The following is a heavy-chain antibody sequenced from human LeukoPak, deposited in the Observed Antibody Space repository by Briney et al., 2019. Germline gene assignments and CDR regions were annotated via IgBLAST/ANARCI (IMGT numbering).Heavy chain of an antibody. D-gene: IGHD3-3*01. CDR3: ARGHDFWSGAAFDY. J-gene: IGHJ4*02. V-gene: IGHV3-7*01. CDR1: GFSGFTFSDYW. CDR2: IRQDGTDK. Sequence: GGSLRLSCAASGFSGFTFSDYWMSWVRQAPGKGLEWVAIIRQDGTDKYYADSVKGRFTISRDNVKNSLYLQMNSLRAEDTAVYYCARGHDFWSGAAFDYWGQGTLVTVSS.